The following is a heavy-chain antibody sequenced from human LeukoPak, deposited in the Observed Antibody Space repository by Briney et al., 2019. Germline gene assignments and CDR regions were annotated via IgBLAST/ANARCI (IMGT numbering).Heavy chain of an antibody. D-gene: IGHD3-10*01. Sequence: GGSLRLSCAASGFTFSSYSMNWVRQAPGKGLEWVSYISSSSSTIYYADSVKGRFTISRDNAKNSLYLQMNSLRAEDTAVYYCARERWFGELFQYYFDYWGQGTPVTVSS. CDR2: ISSSSSTI. CDR1: GFTFSSYS. J-gene: IGHJ4*02. CDR3: ARERWFGELFQYYFDY. V-gene: IGHV3-48*01.